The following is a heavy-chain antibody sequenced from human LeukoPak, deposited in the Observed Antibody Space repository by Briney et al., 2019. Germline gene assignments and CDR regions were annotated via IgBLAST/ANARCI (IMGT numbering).Heavy chain of an antibody. Sequence: GSLILSWVATGFTFRTYWMNWFRRATGKGLEWVGNINVDGRDVNYVDSVRGRFIISRDNAKYSLYLQMNSLRVDDTAMYYCAIDRLSYDWSDYRFHYWGQGARVTVSS. J-gene: IGHJ4*01. D-gene: IGHD3-22*01. CDR2: INVDGRDV. CDR1: GFTFRTYW. CDR3: AIDRLSYDWSDYRFHY. V-gene: IGHV3-7*01.